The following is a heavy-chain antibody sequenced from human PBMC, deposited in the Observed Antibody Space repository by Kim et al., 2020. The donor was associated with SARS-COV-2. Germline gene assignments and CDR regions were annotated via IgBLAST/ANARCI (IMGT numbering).Heavy chain of an antibody. D-gene: IGHD3-10*01. CDR2: IGSSGSTL. CDR3: ARDFPLYGSGSYYNGIVDY. J-gene: IGHJ4*02. V-gene: IGHV3-11*01. CDR1: GFTFSDYY. Sequence: GSLRLSCAASGFTFSDYYMSWIRKAPGKGLEWVSYIGSSGSTLYYADSVKGRFTISRDNAKNSLYLQMNSLRAEDTAVYYCARDFPLYGSGSYYNGIVDYWGQGTLVTVSS.